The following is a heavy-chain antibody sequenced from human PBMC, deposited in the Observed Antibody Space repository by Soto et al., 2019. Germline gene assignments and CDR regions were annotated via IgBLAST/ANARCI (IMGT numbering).Heavy chain of an antibody. V-gene: IGHV1-18*01. Sequence: QVHLVQSGAEVKKPGASVKVSCQGSGYAFTTYGITWVRQAPGQGLEGMGWISAHNGNTNYAQKLQGRVTVTRDTSTSTAYMELRSLRYDDTAVDYCARGRYGDYWGQGALVTVSS. CDR3: ARGRYGDY. J-gene: IGHJ4*02. CDR1: GYAFTTYG. CDR2: ISAHNGNT. D-gene: IGHD1-1*01.